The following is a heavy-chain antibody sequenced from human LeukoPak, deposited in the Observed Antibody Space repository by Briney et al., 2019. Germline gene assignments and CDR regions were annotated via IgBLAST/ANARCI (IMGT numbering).Heavy chain of an antibody. CDR3: ARGKSGSYYYYYYMDV. V-gene: IGHV4-34*01. CDR1: GYSLTNHF. CDR2: ILHTGRT. D-gene: IGHD1-26*01. Sequence: SETLSLTCAVHGYSLTNHFWIWIRQPPGKGLEWIGEILHTGRTNYNPSFKSRVTISLDTSKNQFSLKLSSVTAADTAVYYCARGKSGSYYYYYYMDVWGKGTTVTVSS. J-gene: IGHJ6*03.